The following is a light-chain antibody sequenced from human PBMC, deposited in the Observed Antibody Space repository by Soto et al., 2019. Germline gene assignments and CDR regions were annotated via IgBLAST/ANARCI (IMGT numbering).Light chain of an antibody. V-gene: IGKV3-20*01. CDR1: QSVSSSY. CDR2: GAS. Sequence: EIVLTQSPGTLSLSPGDRATLSCRASQSVSSSYLAWYQQKPGQAPRLLMYGASSRATGTPDRFSGSGSGTDFTLTIIRLDPEDFAVYYCQQYDRLPTTFGQGTKVEIK. J-gene: IGKJ1*01. CDR3: QQYDRLPTT.